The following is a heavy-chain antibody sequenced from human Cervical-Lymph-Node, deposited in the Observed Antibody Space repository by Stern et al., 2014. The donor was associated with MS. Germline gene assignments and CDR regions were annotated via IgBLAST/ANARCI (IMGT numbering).Heavy chain of an antibody. CDR3: ARGRGGNYRYYFDY. D-gene: IGHD4-23*01. CDR2: ISSGGSYI. V-gene: IGHV3-21*01. CDR1: GFTFSSYS. Sequence: EVQLVESGGGLVKPGGSLRLSCAASGFTFSSYSMNWVRQAPGKGLEWVASISSGGSYIYYADSLKGRFTISRDHAKNTQYMEMNSLRAEGTAVYYCARGRGGNYRYYFDYWGQGTLVTVPS. J-gene: IGHJ4*02.